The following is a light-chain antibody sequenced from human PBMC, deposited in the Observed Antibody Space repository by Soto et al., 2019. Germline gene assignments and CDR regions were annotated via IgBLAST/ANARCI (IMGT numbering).Light chain of an antibody. J-gene: IGLJ1*01. V-gene: IGLV2-14*01. CDR3: SSYTDSSPLV. Sequence: LARSAAVTGPPGRAITLTALDRRSHIRSCNYVAGYQQFPGKTPKILIYGVSNRPSGVSSRFSGSKSGNTASLTISGLQAEDEADYYCSSYTDSSPLVFGTGTKVTVL. CDR1: RSHIRSCNY. CDR2: GVS.